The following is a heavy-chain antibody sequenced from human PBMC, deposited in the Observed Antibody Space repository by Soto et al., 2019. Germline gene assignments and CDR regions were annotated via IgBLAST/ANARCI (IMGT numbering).Heavy chain of an antibody. J-gene: IGHJ4*02. CDR2: IWYDGSNK. CDR3: ARDGDLDY. Sequence: GGSLRLSCAASGFTFSIYGMHWVRQAPGKGLEWVAVIWYDGSNKYYADSVKGRFTISRDNSKNTPYLQMNSPRAEDTAVYYCARDGDLDYWGQGTLVTVSS. V-gene: IGHV3-33*01. D-gene: IGHD2-21*01. CDR1: GFTFSIYG.